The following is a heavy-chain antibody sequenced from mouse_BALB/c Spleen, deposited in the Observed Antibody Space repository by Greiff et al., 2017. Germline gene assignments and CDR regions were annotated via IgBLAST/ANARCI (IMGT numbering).Heavy chain of an antibody. D-gene: IGHD2-1*01. CDR1: GFSLTSYG. CDR3: ARVYYGNYDYFDY. Sequence: VKLVESGPGLVAPSQSLSITCTVSGFSLTSYGVHWVRQPPGKGLEWLGVIWAGGSTNYNSALMSRLSISKDNSKSQVFLKMNSLQTDDTAMYYCARVYYGNYDYFDYWGQGTTLTVSS. V-gene: IGHV2-9*02. CDR2: IWAGGST. J-gene: IGHJ2*01.